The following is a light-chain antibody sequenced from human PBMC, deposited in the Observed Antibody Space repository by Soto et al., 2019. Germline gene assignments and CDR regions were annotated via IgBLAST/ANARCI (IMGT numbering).Light chain of an antibody. J-gene: IGLJ3*02. CDR1: SGHSSYA. Sequence: QLALTQSPSASASLGASVKLTCTLSSGHSSYAIAWHQQQPEKGPRYLMKLNSDGSHSKGDGIPDRFSGSSSGAERYLTISSLQSEDEADYYCQTWGTGTWVFGGGTKLTVL. CDR3: QTWGTGTWV. CDR2: LNSDGSH. V-gene: IGLV4-69*01.